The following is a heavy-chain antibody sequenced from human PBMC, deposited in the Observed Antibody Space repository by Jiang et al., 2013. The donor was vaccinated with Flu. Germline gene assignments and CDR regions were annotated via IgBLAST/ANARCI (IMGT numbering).Heavy chain of an antibody. CDR2: ISSSSSYI. D-gene: IGHD6-13*01. CDR3: ARVGAAAWYFQH. CDR1: GFTFSSYS. J-gene: IGHJ1*01. V-gene: IGHV3-21*01. Sequence: RLSCAASGFTFSSYSMNWVRQAPGKGLEWVSSISSSSSYIYYADSVKGRFTISRDNAKNSLYLQMNSLRAEDTAVYYCARVGAAAWYFQHWGQGTLVTVSS.